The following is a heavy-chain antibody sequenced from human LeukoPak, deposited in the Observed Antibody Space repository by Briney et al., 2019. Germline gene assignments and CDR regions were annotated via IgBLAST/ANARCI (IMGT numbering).Heavy chain of an antibody. CDR2: FDPEDDER. Sequence: ASVKVSCKVSGYTLSELPMHWVRQAPGKGLEWMGGFDPEDDERVYAQKFQGRVTMTEDTSTDTAYMELSSLRSEDTAIYYCATELRSGYFDYWGQGALVTVSS. D-gene: IGHD3-22*01. CDR1: GYTLSELP. CDR3: ATELRSGYFDY. V-gene: IGHV1-24*01. J-gene: IGHJ4*02.